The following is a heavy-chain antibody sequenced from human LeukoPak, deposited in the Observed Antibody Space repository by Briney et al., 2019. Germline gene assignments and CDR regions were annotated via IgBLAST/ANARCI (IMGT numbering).Heavy chain of an antibody. CDR2: ISYDGRSA. V-gene: IGHV3-30*18. CDR1: GFTFIRHG. D-gene: IGHD4-23*01. CDR3: AKDVGFLTTVVTRGAFDI. J-gene: IGHJ3*02. Sequence: PGRSLRLSCAASGFTFIRHGMHWVRQAPGKGLEWVAAISYDGRSAYYADSVKGRFTISRDNSKNTLYLQMNSLRAEDTALYYCAKDVGFLTTVVTRGAFDIWGQGTMVIVSS.